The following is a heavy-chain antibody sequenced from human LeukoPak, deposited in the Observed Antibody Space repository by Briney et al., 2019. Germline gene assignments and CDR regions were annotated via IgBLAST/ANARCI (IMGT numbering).Heavy chain of an antibody. D-gene: IGHD1-26*01. CDR3: ASIRGTFGY. Sequence: GGSLRLSCAASGFTFSDHFLDWVRQAPGKGLEWVGRTRNKANSYITEYAASVKGRFTISRDDSKNSLYLQMSSLKADDTAMYYCASIRGTFGYWGQGTLVTVSS. CDR1: GFTFSDHF. CDR2: TRNKANSYIT. V-gene: IGHV3-72*01. J-gene: IGHJ4*02.